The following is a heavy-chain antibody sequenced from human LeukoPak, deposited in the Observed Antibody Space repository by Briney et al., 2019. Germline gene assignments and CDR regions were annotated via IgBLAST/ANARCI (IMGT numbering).Heavy chain of an antibody. Sequence: SETLSLTCTVSGGSISSSSYYWGWIRQPPGKGLEWIGSIYYSGSTYYNPSLKSRVTISVDTSKNQFSLKLSSVTAADTAVYYCARHQVPLFYNWFDPWGQGALVTVSS. J-gene: IGHJ5*02. CDR3: ARHQVPLFYNWFDP. V-gene: IGHV4-39*01. CDR2: IYYSGST. D-gene: IGHD1-1*01. CDR1: GGSISSSSYY.